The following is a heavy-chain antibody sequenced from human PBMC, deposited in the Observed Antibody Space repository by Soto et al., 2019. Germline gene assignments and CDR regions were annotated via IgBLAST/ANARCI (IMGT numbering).Heavy chain of an antibody. V-gene: IGHV4-34*01. J-gene: IGHJ4*02. CDR2: IKDGGRT. D-gene: IGHD5-12*01. Sequence: QVQLQQWGAGLLKPSETLSLNCAVNGGSLSGYYWSWIRQPPGKGLEWIGEIKDGGRTNYSPSLKRRAHISSDTSNNQFSLRLYSVTAADTGVYYCARGQEGVVATHWDQGTLVTVSS. CDR3: ARGQEGVVATH. CDR1: GGSLSGYY.